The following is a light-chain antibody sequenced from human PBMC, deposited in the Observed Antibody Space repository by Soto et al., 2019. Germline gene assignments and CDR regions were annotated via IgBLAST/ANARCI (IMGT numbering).Light chain of an antibody. CDR3: QQRSNWPTT. CDR1: RSVSSF. Sequence: EIVLTQSPATLSLSPGERASLSCRASRSVSSFLAWYQQKPGQAPRLLIYDASNRATGIPARFSGSGSGTDFTLTISNLEPEDFAVYYCQQRSNWPTTFGQGTRLEI. V-gene: IGKV3-11*01. CDR2: DAS. J-gene: IGKJ5*01.